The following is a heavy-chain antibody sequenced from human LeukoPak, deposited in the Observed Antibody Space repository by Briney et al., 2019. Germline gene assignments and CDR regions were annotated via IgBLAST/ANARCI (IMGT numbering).Heavy chain of an antibody. CDR3: ARLYYGDNYYYYYMDV. D-gene: IGHD4-17*01. V-gene: IGHV5-51*01. CDR1: GYTFTSYW. CDR2: IFPGDSDT. Sequence: GESLKISCKGSGYTFTSYWIGWVRQMPGKGLECMGIIFPGDSDTRYSPSFQGQVTISADKSISTAYLQWSSLKASDTAMYYCARLYYGDNYYYYYMDVWGKGTTVTVSS. J-gene: IGHJ6*03.